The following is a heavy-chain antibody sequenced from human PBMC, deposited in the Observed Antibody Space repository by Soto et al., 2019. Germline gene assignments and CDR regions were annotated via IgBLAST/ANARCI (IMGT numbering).Heavy chain of an antibody. CDR3: ARHQGPTGPNY. CDR1: GDSISSDSFY. J-gene: IGHJ4*02. CDR2: VYYTRNT. V-gene: IGHV4-39*01. Sequence: QLQLQESGPGLVKPSETLSLTCTVSGDSISSDSFYWGWVRQPPGKGLEWIGSVYYTRNTHYNPSLKSRVTISMDTSKNQFSLNLSSVTAADRAVYYCARHQGPTGPNYWGQGTLVTVSS.